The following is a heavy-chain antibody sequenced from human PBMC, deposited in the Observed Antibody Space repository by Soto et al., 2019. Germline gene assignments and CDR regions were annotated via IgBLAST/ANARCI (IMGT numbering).Heavy chain of an antibody. CDR2: ITKEGSKT. D-gene: IGHD3-10*01. J-gene: IGHJ5*02. V-gene: IGHV3-23*01. CDR3: AIDVLDRGAGS. Sequence: EVQLLEFGGGLVQPGGSLRLSCAASGFTFRNHAMTWVRQAPGQGLQYVSSITKEGSKTFYADSVKGRFTISRDNSKNTLYLQMNSLTAEDMAVYYCAIDVLDRGAGSWGQGTLVTVSS. CDR1: GFTFRNHA.